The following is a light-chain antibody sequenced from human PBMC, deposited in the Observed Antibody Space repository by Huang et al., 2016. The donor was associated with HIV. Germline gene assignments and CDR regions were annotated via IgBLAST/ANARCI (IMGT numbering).Light chain of an antibody. CDR1: QSVFHSSNNKNY. Sequence: DIVVTQSPGSLALSLGERAAINFTSSQSVFHSSNNKNYLSWYQLKPGQSPQLLIYWASTRECGVPDRFRGTGSGTDFTLTITSLQAEDVAVYYCHQYYSSPQTFGQGTKVEV. CDR2: WAS. J-gene: IGKJ1*01. CDR3: HQYYSSPQT. V-gene: IGKV4-1*01.